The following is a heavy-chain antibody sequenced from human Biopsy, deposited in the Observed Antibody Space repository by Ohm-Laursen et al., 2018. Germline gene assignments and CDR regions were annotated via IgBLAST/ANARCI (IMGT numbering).Heavy chain of an antibody. D-gene: IGHD3-3*01. Sequence: PPGTLSLTCPVSGGSISSDYWSWIRQPPGKGLEWIGYISNRGSTNYNPSLRGRVTISVDTSKKQFSLKLTSVISADTAVFFCARLYRLDDYWNDDPPDAFDVWGQGTMVTVSS. CDR2: ISNRGST. J-gene: IGHJ3*01. CDR3: ARLYRLDDYWNDDPPDAFDV. V-gene: IGHV4-59*01. CDR1: GGSISSDY.